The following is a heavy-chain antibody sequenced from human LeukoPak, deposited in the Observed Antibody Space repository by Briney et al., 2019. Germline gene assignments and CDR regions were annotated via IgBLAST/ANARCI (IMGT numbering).Heavy chain of an antibody. V-gene: IGHV3-53*01. D-gene: IGHD3-9*01. J-gene: IGHJ3*02. CDR3: ANHYDILTGQDAFDI. Sequence: GGSLRLSCATSGFTVSSNYMSWVRQAPGKGLEWVSVIYSGGSTYYADSVKGRFTICRDNSKNTLYLQMNSLRAEDTAVYYCANHYDILTGQDAFDIWGQGTMVTVSS. CDR2: IYSGGST. CDR1: GFTVSSNY.